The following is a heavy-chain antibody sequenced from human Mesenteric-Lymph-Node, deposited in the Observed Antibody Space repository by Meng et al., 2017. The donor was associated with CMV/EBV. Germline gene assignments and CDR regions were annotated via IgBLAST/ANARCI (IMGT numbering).Heavy chain of an antibody. V-gene: IGHV3-11*06. Sequence: LSLTCAVYGGSFSGYYWSWIRQPPGKGLEWVSSITSGSTYIYYADSVKGRFTISRDNAKNTLYLQMNSLRAEDTAVYYCARGNAHAFDYWGQGTLVTVSS. J-gene: IGHJ4*02. D-gene: IGHD1-1*01. CDR1: GGSFSGYY. CDR3: ARGNAHAFDY. CDR2: ITSGSTYI.